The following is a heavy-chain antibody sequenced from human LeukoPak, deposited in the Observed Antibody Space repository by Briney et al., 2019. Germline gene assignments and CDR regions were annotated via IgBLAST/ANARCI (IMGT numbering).Heavy chain of an antibody. CDR1: GYTFTNYW. J-gene: IGHJ4*02. Sequence: GEALKISCKGSGYTFTNYWIGWGRQMPGKGLEGMGIIWPSDCDTRYSPSFQGQVTISADKSISTAYLQWSSLKASDTAIYFCARRISGYYIDYWGQGTLVTVSS. CDR3: ARRISGYYIDY. D-gene: IGHD1-26*01. V-gene: IGHV5-51*01. CDR2: IWPSDCDT.